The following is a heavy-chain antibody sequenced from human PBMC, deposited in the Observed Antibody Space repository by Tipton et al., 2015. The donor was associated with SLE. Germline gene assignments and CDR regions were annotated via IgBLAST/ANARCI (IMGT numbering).Heavy chain of an antibody. J-gene: IGHJ4*02. V-gene: IGHV4-34*01. CDR1: RGSFSGYY. D-gene: IGHD5-12*01. Sequence: GSLRLSCAVYRGSFSGYYWSWIRRPPGKGLEWIGETTHSGKTNYNPSLKSRVTISVDMSKNQFSVKLTSVTAADTAVYHCARVSRGYSGYEWAGFFDYWGQGALVTVSS. CDR2: TTHSGKT. CDR3: ARVSRGYSGYEWAGFFDY.